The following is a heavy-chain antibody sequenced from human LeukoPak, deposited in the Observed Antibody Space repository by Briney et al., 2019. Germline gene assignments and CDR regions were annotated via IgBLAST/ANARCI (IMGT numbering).Heavy chain of an antibody. CDR2: IYSTGST. J-gene: IGHJ3*02. Sequence: SETLSLTCTVSGGSVSGYYCSWIRQPAGKGLEWIGRIYSTGSTDYNASLKSRVTISVDTSKNQFSLKLSSVTAADTAVYYCARVPGYGSGRRAFDIWGQGTMVTVSS. D-gene: IGHD3-10*01. V-gene: IGHV4-4*07. CDR3: ARVPGYGSGRRAFDI. CDR1: GGSVSGYY.